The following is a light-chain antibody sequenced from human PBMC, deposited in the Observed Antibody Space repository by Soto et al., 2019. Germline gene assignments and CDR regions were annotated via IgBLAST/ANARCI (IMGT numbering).Light chain of an antibody. CDR3: SSYTSSSTYV. CDR1: SSDVGAYNY. V-gene: IGLV2-14*01. CDR2: EVT. Sequence: QSALTQPASVSGSPGQSITISCTGTSSDVGAYNYVSWYQQHPGKAPKLMIYEVTYRPSGVSDRFSGSRSGNTASLTISGLQAEDESDYYCSSYTSSSTYVFGVGTKLTVL. J-gene: IGLJ1*01.